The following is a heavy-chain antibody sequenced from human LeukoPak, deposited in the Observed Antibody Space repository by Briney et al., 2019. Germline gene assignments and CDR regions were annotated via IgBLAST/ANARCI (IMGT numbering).Heavy chain of an antibody. D-gene: IGHD6-19*01. J-gene: IGHJ4*02. V-gene: IGHV3-53*01. CDR1: GFTVSSNY. CDR3: AYSSGWCVPLDY. CDR2: IYSGGST. Sequence: GGSLRLSCAASGFTVSSNYMSWVRQAPGKGLEWVSVIYSGGSTYYADSVRGRFTISRDNSKNTLYLQMNSLRAEDTAVYYCAYSSGWCVPLDYGGQGTLVTVSS.